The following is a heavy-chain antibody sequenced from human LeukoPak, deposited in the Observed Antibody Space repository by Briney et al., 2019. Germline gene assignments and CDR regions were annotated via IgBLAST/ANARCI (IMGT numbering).Heavy chain of an antibody. CDR3: ARDWGVGGRPGYMDV. D-gene: IGHD6-6*01. Sequence: SETLSLTCSVSGYSISSGNYWGWIRLPPGKGLQWIGSIYYSGSTYYNPSLKSRVTISVDTSKNQFSLKLSSVTAADTAVYFCARDWGVGGRPGYMDVWGKGTTVTVSS. J-gene: IGHJ6*03. CDR2: IYYSGST. V-gene: IGHV4-38-2*02. CDR1: GYSISSGNY.